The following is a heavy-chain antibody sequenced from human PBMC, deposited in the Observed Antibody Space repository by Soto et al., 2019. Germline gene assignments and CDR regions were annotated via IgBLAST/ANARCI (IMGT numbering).Heavy chain of an antibody. CDR3: ARKEEDDHVWRKSPLD. J-gene: IGHJ4*03. CDR1: GFTFHNYA. V-gene: IGHV3-23*01. Sequence: EVQLLEAGGNLVQPGGSLRLSCAASGFTFHNYAMSWVRQAPGKGLEWVSSINGPGDDTYYTDSVKGRFTISRDNPKNTRSLKMNSLRADDTALYYCARKEEDDHVWRKSPLDWGQGTLVTVSS. CDR2: INGPGDDT. D-gene: IGHD3-16*01.